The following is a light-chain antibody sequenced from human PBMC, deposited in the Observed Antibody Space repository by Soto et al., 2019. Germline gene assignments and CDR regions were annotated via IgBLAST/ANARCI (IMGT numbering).Light chain of an antibody. J-gene: IGKJ1*01. Sequence: AIQMTQSPSSPSASVGDRVTITLRGRQVIRNDLGLFQKKPRKPPNLLIYDASILERGAPTRFGGSGSGTEFPLTISSLQPDDFATYYCQQYNSYRTFGQGTKVDIK. CDR3: QQYNSYRT. CDR1: QVIRND. CDR2: DAS. V-gene: IGKV1-13*02.